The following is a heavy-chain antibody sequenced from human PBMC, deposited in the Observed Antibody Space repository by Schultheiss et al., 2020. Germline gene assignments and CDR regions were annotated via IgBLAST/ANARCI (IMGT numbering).Heavy chain of an antibody. J-gene: IGHJ3*02. CDR2: INPSGGST. D-gene: IGHD5-24*01. V-gene: IGHV1-46*01. CDR3: ARDSMTIHHAFDI. Sequence: AYVKVSCKASGYTFTSYYMHWVRQAPGQGLEWMGIINPSGGSTSYAQKFQGRVTMTRDTSTSTVYMELSSLRSEDTAVYYCARDSMTIHHAFDIWGQGTMVTGSS. CDR1: GYTFTSYY.